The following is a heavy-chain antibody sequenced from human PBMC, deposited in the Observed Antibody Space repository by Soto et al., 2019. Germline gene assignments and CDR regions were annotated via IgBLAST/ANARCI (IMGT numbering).Heavy chain of an antibody. V-gene: IGHV4-4*02. J-gene: IGHJ6*02. CDR2: IYHSGST. CDR1: GGSISSSNW. Sequence: QVQLQESGPGLVKPSGTLSLTCAVSGGSISSSNWWSWVRQPPGKGLEWIGEIYHSGSTNYNPSLKSRVTISVDKSKNQFSLKLSSVNAADTAVYYCRTYGEATDYYYYGMDVWGQGTTVTVSS. D-gene: IGHD4-17*01. CDR3: RTYGEATDYYYYGMDV.